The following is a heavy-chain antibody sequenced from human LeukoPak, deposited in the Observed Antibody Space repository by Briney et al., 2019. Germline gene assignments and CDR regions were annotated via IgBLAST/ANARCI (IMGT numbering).Heavy chain of an antibody. CDR3: AKHNGGGVGSYVAPGPPDYFDY. CDR2: IYFSGSA. J-gene: IGHJ4*02. Sequence: SETLSLTCTVSGGSISSSSYYWGWIRQPPGKGLECIGIIYFSGSAYYNPSLRSRVTISLDTSKKQLSLKLNSVTAADTAVYYCAKHNGGGVGSYVAPGPPDYFDYWGQGTLVTVSS. CDR1: GGSISSSSYY. V-gene: IGHV4-39*01. D-gene: IGHD1-26*01.